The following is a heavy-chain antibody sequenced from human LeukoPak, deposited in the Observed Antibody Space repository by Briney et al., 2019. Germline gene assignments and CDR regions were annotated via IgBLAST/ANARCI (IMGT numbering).Heavy chain of an antibody. CDR1: GFTVSGDY. D-gene: IGHD4-17*01. J-gene: IGHJ4*02. Sequence: GGSLRLSCEVSGFTVSGDYISWFRQAPGKGLEWVSVLYYGVSTFYKDSVKGRFTTSGDNFKNTVYLQMNSLRAEDTAVYYCARGRQNYGDYPYWGQGTLVTVSS. CDR3: ARGRQNYGDYPY. CDR2: LYYGVST. V-gene: IGHV3-53*01.